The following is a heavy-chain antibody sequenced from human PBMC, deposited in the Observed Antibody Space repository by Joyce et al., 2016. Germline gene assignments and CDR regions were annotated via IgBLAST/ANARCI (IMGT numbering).Heavy chain of an antibody. J-gene: IGHJ4*02. D-gene: IGHD3-3*01. V-gene: IGHV4-59*01. CDR3: ARGNDYDYWSGYEAHYFDY. CDR1: GGSISSYY. CDR2: INHRGRT. Sequence: QVQLQESGPGLVKPSETLSLSCTVSGGSISSYYWSWIRQPPGKGLEWIGYINHRGRTKYHPSLKSRVTISVYTSKNEFSLKMTSVTAADTAVYYCARGNDYDYWSGYEAHYFDYWGQGTLVTVSS.